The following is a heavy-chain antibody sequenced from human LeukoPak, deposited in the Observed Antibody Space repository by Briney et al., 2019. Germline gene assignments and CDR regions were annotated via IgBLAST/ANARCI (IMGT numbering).Heavy chain of an antibody. CDR1: GGSFSGYY. Sequence: SETLSLTCAVYGGSFSGYYWSWIRQPPGKGLEWIGEINHSGSTNYNPSLKSRVTISVDTSKNQFSLKLSSVTAADTAVYYCVRLVVAATEVDYWGQGTLVTVSS. V-gene: IGHV4-34*01. J-gene: IGHJ4*02. D-gene: IGHD2-15*01. CDR2: INHSGST. CDR3: VRLVVAATEVDY.